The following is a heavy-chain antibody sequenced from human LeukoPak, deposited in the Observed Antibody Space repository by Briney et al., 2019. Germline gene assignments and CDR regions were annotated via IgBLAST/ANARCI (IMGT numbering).Heavy chain of an antibody. V-gene: IGHV3-30*03. D-gene: IGHD3-9*01. CDR2: ISYDGSNK. Sequence: GGSLRLSCAASGFTFSSYGMHWVRQAPGKGLEWVAIISYDGSNKYYADSVKGRFTISRDNSKNTLYLQMNSLRAEDTAVYYCAREGSYDILTGYSVDAFDIWGQGTMVTVSS. CDR1: GFTFSSYG. CDR3: AREGSYDILTGYSVDAFDI. J-gene: IGHJ3*02.